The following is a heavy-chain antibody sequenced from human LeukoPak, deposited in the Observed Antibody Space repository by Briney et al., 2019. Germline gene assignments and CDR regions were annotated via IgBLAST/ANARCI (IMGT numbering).Heavy chain of an antibody. V-gene: IGHV3-21*01. CDR3: ARENPLSYYYYYMDV. CDR2: ISSSSSYI. CDR1: GFTFSNYN. J-gene: IGHJ6*03. Sequence: GGSLRLSCAASGFTFSNYNMNWVRQAPGKGLEWVSSISSSSSYIYYADSVKGRFTISRDNAKNSLYLQMNSLRAEDTAVYYCARENPLSYYYYYMDVWGKGTTVTVSS.